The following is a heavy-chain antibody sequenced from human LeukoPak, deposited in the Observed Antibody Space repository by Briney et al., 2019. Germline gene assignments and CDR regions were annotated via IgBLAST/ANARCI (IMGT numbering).Heavy chain of an antibody. Sequence: SETLSLTCTVSGGSISSYYWSWIRQPPGKGLEWIGYIYYSGSTNYNPSLKSRVTISVDTSKNQFSLKLSSVTAADTAVYYCARDRYYYDSGWWYFDLWGRGTLVTVSS. V-gene: IGHV4-59*01. CDR1: GGSISSYY. D-gene: IGHD3-22*01. J-gene: IGHJ2*01. CDR3: ARDRYYYDSGWWYFDL. CDR2: IYYSGST.